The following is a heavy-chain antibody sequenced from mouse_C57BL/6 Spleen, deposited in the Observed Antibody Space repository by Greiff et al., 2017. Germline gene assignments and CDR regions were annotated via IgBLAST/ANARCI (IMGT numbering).Heavy chain of an antibody. J-gene: IGHJ2*01. CDR1: GYSITSGYY. V-gene: IGHV3-6*01. Sequence: EVQLQESGPGLVKPSQSLSLTCSVTGYSITSGYYWNWIRQFPGNKLEWMGYISYDGSNNYNPSLKNRISITRDTSKNQFFLKLNSVTTEDTATYYCAREEIYYGSSQYYFDYWGQGTTLTVSS. CDR3: AREEIYYGSSQYYFDY. D-gene: IGHD1-1*01. CDR2: ISYDGSN.